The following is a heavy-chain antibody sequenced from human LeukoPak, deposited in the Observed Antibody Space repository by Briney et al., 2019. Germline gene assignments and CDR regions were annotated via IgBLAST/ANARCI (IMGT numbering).Heavy chain of an antibody. J-gene: IGHJ4*02. CDR1: GFTFSSYA. CDR3: AKDFVAVTAIGMYYSDY. Sequence: PGGSLRLSCAASGFTFSSYAMNWVRQTPGKGLEWVSSISGSGGSLYYADSVKGRFTIYRDNSKNTLYLQINSLRAEDTAIYYCAKDFVAVTAIGMYYSDYWGQGTLVTVSA. CDR2: ISGSGGSL. D-gene: IGHD2-21*02. V-gene: IGHV3-23*01.